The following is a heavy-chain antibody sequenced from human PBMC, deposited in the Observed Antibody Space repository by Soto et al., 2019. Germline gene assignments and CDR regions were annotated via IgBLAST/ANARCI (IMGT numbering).Heavy chain of an antibody. CDR1: GFTFSSYG. V-gene: IGHV3-30*18. CDR3: AKGNAYCGGDCYSAFDWYFDL. D-gene: IGHD2-21*02. Sequence: QVPLVESGGGVVQPGRSLRLSCAASGFTFSSYGMHWVRQAPGKGLEWVAVISYDGSNKYYADSVKGRFTISRDNSKNTLYLQMNSLRAEDTAVYYCAKGNAYCGGDCYSAFDWYFDLWGRGTLVTVSS. J-gene: IGHJ2*01. CDR2: ISYDGSNK.